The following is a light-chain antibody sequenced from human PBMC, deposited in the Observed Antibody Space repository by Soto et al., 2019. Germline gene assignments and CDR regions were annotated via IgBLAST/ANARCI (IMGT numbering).Light chain of an antibody. J-gene: IGKJ1*01. CDR2: KAS. CDR3: QEYNTYSRT. CDR1: QGIRTD. Sequence: DIQMTQSPSSLSASVGDRVTITCRASQGIRTDLGWYQQKPGKAPNLLIYKASSLESGVPSRFSGSGSGTEFTLTISSLQPDDFATYYCQEYNTYSRTFGQGTKVDI. V-gene: IGKV1-5*03.